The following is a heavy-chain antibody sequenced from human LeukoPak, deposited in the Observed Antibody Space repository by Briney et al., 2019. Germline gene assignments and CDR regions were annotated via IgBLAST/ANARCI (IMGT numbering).Heavy chain of an antibody. J-gene: IGHJ3*02. CDR2: INPNSGGT. CDR1: GYTFTGYY. V-gene: IGHV1-2*02. D-gene: IGHD3-16*02. Sequence: ASVKVSCKASGYTFTGYYMHWVRQAPGQGLEWMGWINPNSGGTNYAQKFQGRVTMTRDTSISTAYMELSRLRSDDTAVYYCARDRRFSSAGLSNAFDIWGQGTMVTVSS. CDR3: ARDRRFSSAGLSNAFDI.